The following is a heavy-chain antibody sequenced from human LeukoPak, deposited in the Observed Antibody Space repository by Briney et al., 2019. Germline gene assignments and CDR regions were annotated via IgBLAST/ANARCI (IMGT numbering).Heavy chain of an antibody. J-gene: IGHJ1*01. CDR3: ARAPSEIGGYYPEYFRH. Sequence: PGGSLRLSCAASGFTFSSYWMHWVRQAPGKGLVWVSRIKSDGSTNYADSVKGRFTISRDNAKNTVSLQMNSLRAKDTGVYYCARAPSEIGGYYPEYFRHWGQGTLVTVSS. CDR2: IKSDGST. V-gene: IGHV3-74*01. D-gene: IGHD3-22*01. CDR1: GFTFSSYW.